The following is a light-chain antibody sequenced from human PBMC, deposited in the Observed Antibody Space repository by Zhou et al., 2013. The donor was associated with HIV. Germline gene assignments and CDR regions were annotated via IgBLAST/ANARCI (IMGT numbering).Light chain of an antibody. CDR2: TAS. CDR1: QGISSY. J-gene: IGKJ2*02. CDR3: QQGHSTPRT. V-gene: IGKV1-39*01. Sequence: DIQLTQSPSFLSASVGDRVTITCRASQGISSYLAWYQQMPGEAPKLLIYTASILQSGVPSRFSGSGSGTRFILTINGLQREDFATYYCQQGHSTPRTFGQGTKLEIK.